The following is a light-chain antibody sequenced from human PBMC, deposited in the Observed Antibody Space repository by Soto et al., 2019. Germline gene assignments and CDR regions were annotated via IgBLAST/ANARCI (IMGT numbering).Light chain of an antibody. CDR3: QQANSFPLT. V-gene: IGKV1D-12*01. CDR1: QGIRSC. J-gene: IGKJ4*01. Sequence: DIQLTQSPSSVSASVGDRVTITCRVSQGIRSCLAWYQQQLGKAPKLLIYDASTLQSGVPSRFSGSGSGTDFTLTINSLQPEDFATYYCQQANSFPLTFGGGTKVEIK. CDR2: DAS.